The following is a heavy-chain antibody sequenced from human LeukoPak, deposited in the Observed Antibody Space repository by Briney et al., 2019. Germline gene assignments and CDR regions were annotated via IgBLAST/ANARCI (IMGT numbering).Heavy chain of an antibody. D-gene: IGHD3-10*01. CDR3: ARGVRFGELFSAY. CDR2: MNPNSANT. CDR1: GYTFPSYD. Sequence: ASVKVSCKASGYTFPSYDINWVRQATGQGLEWMGWMNPNSANTGYAQKFQGRVTMTRNTSINTAYLEMTSLTSEDTAVYYCARGVRFGELFSAYWGQGTLVTVSS. J-gene: IGHJ4*02. V-gene: IGHV1-8*01.